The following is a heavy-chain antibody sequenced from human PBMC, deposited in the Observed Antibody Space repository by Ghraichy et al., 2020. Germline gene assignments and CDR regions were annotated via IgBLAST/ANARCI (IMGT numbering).Heavy chain of an antibody. CDR1: GGSISSYY. CDR2: ISYSGST. CDR3: ATYSNVWDGLAA. J-gene: IGHJ5*02. V-gene: IGHV4-59*01. D-gene: IGHD6-19*01. Sequence: SQTLSLTCTVSGGSISSYYWSWIRQPPGKGLEWIGYISYSGSTNYNPSLKSRVAISVDASKSQFSLKLTSVTAADTAVYYCATYSNVWDGLAAWGQGTLVTVSS.